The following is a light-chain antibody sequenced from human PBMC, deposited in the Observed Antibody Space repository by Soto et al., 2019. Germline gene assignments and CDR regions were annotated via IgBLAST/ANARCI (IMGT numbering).Light chain of an antibody. Sequence: EIVMTQSPATLSVSPGGSATLSCKASQHVSSNFAWYRQKPGQAPTLLIYRASTRATGNPARFSGRGSGTEFTLTISSLQSEDFAVYYCQQYNNWPYTFGQGTKLEIK. V-gene: IGKV3-15*01. CDR2: RAS. CDR3: QQYNNWPYT. J-gene: IGKJ2*01. CDR1: QHVSSN.